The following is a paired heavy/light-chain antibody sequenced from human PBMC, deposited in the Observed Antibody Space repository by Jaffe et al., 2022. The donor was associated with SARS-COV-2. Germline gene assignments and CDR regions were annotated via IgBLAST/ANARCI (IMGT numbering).Light chain of an antibody. J-gene: IGLJ2*01. V-gene: IGLV1-44*01. Sequence: QSVLTQPPSASETPGQRVTISCSGSNSNVGSNTVNWYQQLPGTAPKLLIYSNNQRPSGVPDRFSGSKSGTSASLGISGLQSEDEAYYYCAAWDDSLNGVVFGGGTKLTVL. CDR2: SNN. CDR3: AAWDDSLNGVV. CDR1: NSNVGSNT.
Heavy chain of an antibody. CDR3: ARLSIAPRTRGGHFQH. Sequence: EVQLLESGGGLVQPGGSLRLSCAASGFSFSSYAMSWVRQAPGKGLDWVSGISGSGGSTYYADSVKGRFTISRDNSQNTLYLQMNSLRADDTAVYYCARLSIAPRTRGGHFQHWGQGTLVTVSS. CDR2: ISGSGGST. J-gene: IGHJ1*01. CDR1: GFSFSSYA. D-gene: IGHD6-6*01. V-gene: IGHV3-23*01.